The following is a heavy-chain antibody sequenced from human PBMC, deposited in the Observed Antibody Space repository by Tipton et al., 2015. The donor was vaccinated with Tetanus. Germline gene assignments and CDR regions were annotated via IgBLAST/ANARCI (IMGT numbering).Heavy chain of an antibody. Sequence: QLVQSGGGVVQPGKSLRLSCEGSGFTFSSYSMNWVRQAPGKGLEWISYIGSFSRTINYADSVRGRFTTFRDNAKSSLYLQMSRLRAEDTAVYYCARVVRDYYYGMDVWGQGTTVTVSS. V-gene: IGHV3-48*01. D-gene: IGHD3-22*01. CDR3: ARVVRDYYYGMDV. CDR1: GFTFSSYS. CDR2: IGSFSRTI. J-gene: IGHJ6*02.